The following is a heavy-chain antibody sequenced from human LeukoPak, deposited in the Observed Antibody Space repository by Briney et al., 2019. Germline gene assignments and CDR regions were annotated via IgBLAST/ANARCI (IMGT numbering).Heavy chain of an antibody. J-gene: IGHJ4*02. D-gene: IGHD6-6*01. CDR2: IKSKTDGGTT. V-gene: IGHV3-15*01. Sequence: PGRSLRLSCAASGFTFTSAWMTWVRQAPGKGLEWVGRIKSKTDGGTTDYAAPVKGRITISRDDSKNALYLQMNSLKTEDTAVYYCATGQQLVPDYWGQGTLVTVSS. CDR1: GFTFTSAW. CDR3: ATGQQLVPDY.